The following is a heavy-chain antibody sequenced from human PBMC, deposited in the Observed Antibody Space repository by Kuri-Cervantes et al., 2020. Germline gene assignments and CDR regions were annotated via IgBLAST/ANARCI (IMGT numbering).Heavy chain of an antibody. CDR2: IIPIFGTA. CDR1: GGTFSSYT. V-gene: IGHV1-69*05. Sequence: SVKVSCKASGGTFSSYTINWVRQAPGQGLEWMGGIIPIFGTANYAQKFQGRVTITTDESTSTAYMELSSLRSDDTAVYYCARAGRMVLTGLVVNGPTRNTPDYWGQGTLVTVSS. CDR3: ARAGRMVLTGLVVNGPTRNTPDY. J-gene: IGHJ4*02. D-gene: IGHD3-3*01.